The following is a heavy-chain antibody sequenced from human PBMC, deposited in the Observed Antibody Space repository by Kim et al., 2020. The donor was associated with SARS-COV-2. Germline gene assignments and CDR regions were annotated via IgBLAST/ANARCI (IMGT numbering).Heavy chain of an antibody. CDR1: GGSMSSVDYY. Sequence: SETLSLTCSVSGGSMSSVDYYWTWIRHLPGKALEWIGYSFYSGSTYYNPSLKSRLSISVDTSKNQFSLTLTSVTAADTAVYYCVMDAVSCAARECFSRFDIWGQGLLVTVSS. CDR2: SFYSGST. D-gene: IGHD2-15*01. CDR3: VMDAVSCAARECFSRFDI. J-gene: IGHJ4*02. V-gene: IGHV4-31*03.